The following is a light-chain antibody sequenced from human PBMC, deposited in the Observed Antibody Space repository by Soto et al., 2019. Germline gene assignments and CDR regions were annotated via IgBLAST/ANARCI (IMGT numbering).Light chain of an antibody. CDR3: QQYGSSPT. CDR1: QSVSSSY. CDR2: GAS. V-gene: IGKV3-20*01. J-gene: IGKJ4*01. Sequence: EIVLTQSPGTLSLSPGERATLSCRASQSVSSSYLAWYQQKPGQAPRLLIYGASSRATGIPDRFSGSGYGTDFTITISRLEAEDCAVYCWQQYGSSPTFGGGTKVEIK.